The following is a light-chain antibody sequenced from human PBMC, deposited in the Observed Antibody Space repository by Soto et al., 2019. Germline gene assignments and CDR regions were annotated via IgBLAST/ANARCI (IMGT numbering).Light chain of an antibody. CDR1: SSDVGSWNL. CDR2: DGT. J-gene: IGLJ3*02. Sequence: QSALTQPASVSGSPGQSITISCTGTSSDVGSWNLVSWYQRHPGKAPKLLIYDGTKRPSGVSNRFSGSKSGSTASLTISGLQAEDEAHYYCCSYAGSTALLFGGGTKVTVL. CDR3: CSYAGSTALL. V-gene: IGLV2-23*01.